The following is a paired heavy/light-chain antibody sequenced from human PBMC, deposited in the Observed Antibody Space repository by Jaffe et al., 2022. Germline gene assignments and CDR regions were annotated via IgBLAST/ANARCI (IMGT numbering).Heavy chain of an antibody. CDR3: ARDPDVLQGVYFDY. D-gene: IGHD3-10*01. Sequence: EVQLVESGGDLVQPGGSLRLSCEASGFTFSSDWMNWVRQAPGKGLEWVANINQDGTMKYYVDSVKGRFTISRDNAKNSLYLQMNNLRVEDTAVYYCARDPDVLQGVYFDYWGQGTLVTVSS. J-gene: IGHJ4*02. CDR1: GFTFSSDW. CDR2: INQDGTMK. V-gene: IGHV3-7*01.
Light chain of an antibody. CDR1: QSVSNN. CDR3: QEYNQWPLAT. J-gene: IGKJ4*01. CDR2: AAS. V-gene: IGKV3-15*01. Sequence: EIVMTQSPATLSVSPGERATLSCRASQSVSNNLAWYQQKPGQAPRLLIYAASTRATGIPARFSGSGSGTEFTLTISSLQSEDFAIYHCQEYNQWPLATFGGGTKVEIK.